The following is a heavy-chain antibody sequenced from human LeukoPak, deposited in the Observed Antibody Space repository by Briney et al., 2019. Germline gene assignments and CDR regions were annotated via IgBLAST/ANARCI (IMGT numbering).Heavy chain of an antibody. V-gene: IGHV4-61*02. CDR1: GGSISSGSYY. D-gene: IGHD5-12*01. Sequence: PSETLSLTCTVSGGSISSGSYYWSWIRQPAGKGLEWIGRIYTSGSTNYNPSLKSRVTISVDTSKNQFSLKLSSVTAADTAVYYCARDRGYGTFDYWGQGTLVTVSS. CDR2: IYTSGST. CDR3: ARDRGYGTFDY. J-gene: IGHJ4*02.